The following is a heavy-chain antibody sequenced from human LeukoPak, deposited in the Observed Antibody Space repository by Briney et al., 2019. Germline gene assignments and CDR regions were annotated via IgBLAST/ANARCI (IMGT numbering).Heavy chain of an antibody. Sequence: SETLSLTCTVSGSSIGTYYWSWIRQSPGKGLEWIRYIYVTGTRYNPYLQSRVTISVDRSRNQFFLKMSSVTAADTAVYYCARHIGGGIEDMDVWGKGTKVIVSS. J-gene: IGHJ6*03. CDR2: IYVTGT. D-gene: IGHD3-16*02. CDR1: GSSIGTYY. CDR3: ARHIGGGIEDMDV. V-gene: IGHV4-59*08.